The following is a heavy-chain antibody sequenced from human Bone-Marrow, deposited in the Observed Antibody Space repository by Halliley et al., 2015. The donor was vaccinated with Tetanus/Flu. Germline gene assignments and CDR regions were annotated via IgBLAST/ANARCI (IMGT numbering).Heavy chain of an antibody. J-gene: IGHJ4*02. D-gene: IGHD4-17*01. CDR2: IRSTADGGTT. Sequence: RIRSTADGGTTDSAVFAKDRFIISRDDSKDTLYLQMKSLKADDTAVYFCASEKDYGDYGGFDSWGQGTLVTVSS. V-gene: IGHV3-15*01. CDR3: ASEKDYGDYGGFDS.